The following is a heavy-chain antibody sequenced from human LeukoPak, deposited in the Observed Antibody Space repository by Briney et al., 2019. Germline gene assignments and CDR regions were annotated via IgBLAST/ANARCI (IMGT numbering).Heavy chain of an antibody. D-gene: IGHD3-16*02. J-gene: IGHJ4*02. CDR1: GFTFSSYG. CDR2: ISYDGSNK. CDR3: ARAFLYDYVWGSYRDPYYFDY. Sequence: KPGGSLRLSCAASGFTFSSYGMHWVRQAPGKGLEWVAVISYDGSNKYYADSVKGRFTISRDNAKNSLYLQMNSLRAEDTAVYYCARAFLYDYVWGSYRDPYYFDYWGQGTLVTVSS. V-gene: IGHV3-33*05.